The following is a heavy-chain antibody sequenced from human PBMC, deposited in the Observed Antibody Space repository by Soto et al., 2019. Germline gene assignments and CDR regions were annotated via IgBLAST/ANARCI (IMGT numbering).Heavy chain of an antibody. V-gene: IGHV4-38-2*01. J-gene: IGHJ3*02. CDR3: ARVGGGLKQQLVDAFDI. CDR2: IYHSGST. CDR1: GYSISSGYY. D-gene: IGHD6-13*01. Sequence: SETLSLTCAVSGYSISSGYYWGWIRQPPGKGLEWIGSIYHSGSTYYNPSLKSRVTISVDTSKNQFPLKLSSVTAADTAVYYCARVGGGLKQQLVDAFDIWGQGTMVTVSS.